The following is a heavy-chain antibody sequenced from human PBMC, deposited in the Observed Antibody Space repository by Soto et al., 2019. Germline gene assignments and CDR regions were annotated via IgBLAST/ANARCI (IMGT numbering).Heavy chain of an antibody. CDR3: AKDVIAVAGATSSVPLLAY. CDR1: GFTFSSYG. CDR2: ISYDGSNK. Sequence: PGGSLRLSCAASGFTFSSYGMHWVRQAPGKGLEWVAVISYDGSNKYYADSVKGRFTISRDNSKNTLYLQMNSLRAEDTAVYYCAKDVIAVAGATSSVPLLAYWGQGTLVTVSS. J-gene: IGHJ4*02. D-gene: IGHD6-19*01. V-gene: IGHV3-30*18.